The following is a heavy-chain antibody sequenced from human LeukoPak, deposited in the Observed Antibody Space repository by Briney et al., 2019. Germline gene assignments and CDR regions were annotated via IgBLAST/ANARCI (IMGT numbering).Heavy chain of an antibody. CDR1: GFIFSNYG. CDR3: ARGIDYGSFDP. D-gene: IGHD4-17*01. Sequence: PGGSLRLSCAASGFIFSNYGMSWVRQAPGKGLEWVAHIKQDGSERFYMDSAKCRFTISRDSAKNSLHLQMNSLRAEDTGVFYCARGIDYGSFDPWGQGTLVTVSS. J-gene: IGHJ5*02. CDR2: IKQDGSER. V-gene: IGHV3-7*01.